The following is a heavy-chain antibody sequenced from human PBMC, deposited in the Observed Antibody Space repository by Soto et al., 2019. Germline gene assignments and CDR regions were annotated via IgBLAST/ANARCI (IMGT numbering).Heavy chain of an antibody. J-gene: IGHJ4*02. CDR2: IYYSGST. CDR1: GDSMSGHY. CDR3: ARVLHRGNSKPYYFDY. D-gene: IGHD2-21*02. V-gene: IGHV4-59*11. Sequence: QVQLQESGPGLVKPSETLSLTCTVSGDSMSGHYWTWIRQPPGQGLEWIGYIYYSGSTKYNPSLQSRVTISVDTSLTQFSLKLSSVTAADTAAYYCARVLHRGNSKPYYFDYWGQGVLVTVS.